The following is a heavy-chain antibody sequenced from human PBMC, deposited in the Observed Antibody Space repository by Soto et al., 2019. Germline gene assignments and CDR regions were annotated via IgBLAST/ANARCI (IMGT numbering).Heavy chain of an antibody. Sequence: GGSLRLSCAASGFTVSSNYMSWVRQAPGKGLEWVSVIYSGGSTYYADSVKGRFTISRDNSKNTLYLQMNSLRAEDTAVYYCARGGGYDYYYYGMDVWGQGTTVTVSS. D-gene: IGHD5-12*01. CDR1: GFTVSSNY. V-gene: IGHV3-53*01. CDR2: IYSGGST. CDR3: ARGGGYDYYYYGMDV. J-gene: IGHJ6*02.